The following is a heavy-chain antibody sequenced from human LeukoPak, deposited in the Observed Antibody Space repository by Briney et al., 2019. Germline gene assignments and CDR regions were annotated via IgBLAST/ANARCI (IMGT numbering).Heavy chain of an antibody. J-gene: IGHJ6*03. D-gene: IGHD6-19*01. Sequence: GGSLRLSCAASGFTFSDYYMSWIRQAPGKGLEWVSYISSSGSTIYYADSVKGRFTISRDNAKNSLYLQMNSLRAEDTAVYYCAREGNSGDYYYYMDVWGKGTTVTVSS. CDR2: ISSSGSTI. CDR3: AREGNSGDYYYYMDV. V-gene: IGHV3-11*01. CDR1: GFTFSDYY.